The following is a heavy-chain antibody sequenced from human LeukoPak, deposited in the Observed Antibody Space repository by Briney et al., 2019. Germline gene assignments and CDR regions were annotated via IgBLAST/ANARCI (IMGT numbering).Heavy chain of an antibody. CDR1: GFAFSDYY. J-gene: IGHJ4*02. CDR3: ARSTGELDY. CDR2: ISGSGDNI. V-gene: IGHV3-11*01. D-gene: IGHD7-27*01. Sequence: PGGSLRLSCAASGFAFSDYYMSWIRQAPGKGPEWVSYISGSGDNIYYADSVKGRFTISRDNAKNSLYLQMSSLRAEDTAMYYCARSTGELDYWGQGTLVTVSS.